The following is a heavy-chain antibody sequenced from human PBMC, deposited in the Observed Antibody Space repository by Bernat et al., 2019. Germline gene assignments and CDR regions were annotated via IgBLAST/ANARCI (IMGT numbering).Heavy chain of an antibody. J-gene: IGHJ4*02. D-gene: IGHD3-22*01. CDR2: IYYSGST. V-gene: IGHV4-30-4*01. CDR1: GGSISSGDYY. CDR3: ARGRDSSGYYSAVDY. Sequence: QVQLQESSPGLVKPSQTLSLTCTVSGGSISSGDYYWSWIRQPPGKGLECIGYIYYSGSTYYNPSLKSRVTISVDTSKNQFSLRLSSVTAADTAVYYCARGRDSSGYYSAVDYWGQGTLVTVSS.